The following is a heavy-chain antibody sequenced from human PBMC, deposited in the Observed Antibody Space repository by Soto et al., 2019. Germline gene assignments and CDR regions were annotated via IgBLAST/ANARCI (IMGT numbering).Heavy chain of an antibody. CDR1: GASMNSYH. Sequence: PSETLSLPCTVSGASMNSYHWSWIRQPAGKGLEWIGHIHSSGSTNYNPSLKSRVTMSVDTSKNQFSLRLMSLTSADTAVYYCASDQGVAAASISWFDPWGQGSLVTVSS. D-gene: IGHD6-13*01. CDR2: IHSSGST. CDR3: ASDQGVAAASISWFDP. J-gene: IGHJ5*02. V-gene: IGHV4-4*07.